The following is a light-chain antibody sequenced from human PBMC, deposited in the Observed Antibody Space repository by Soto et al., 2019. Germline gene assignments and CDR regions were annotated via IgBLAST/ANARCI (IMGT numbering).Light chain of an antibody. J-gene: IGKJ5*01. CDR3: QQYGTLIT. V-gene: IGKV3-20*01. Sequence: EIVLTQSPGTLSLSPGERATLSCRASQSLGNTYLAWYQRKPGQAPRLLIYDASSRTTDIPDRFSGSGAGTDFTLTISRLEPDDSAVYYCQQYGTLITFGQGTRLEIK. CDR1: QSLGNTY. CDR2: DAS.